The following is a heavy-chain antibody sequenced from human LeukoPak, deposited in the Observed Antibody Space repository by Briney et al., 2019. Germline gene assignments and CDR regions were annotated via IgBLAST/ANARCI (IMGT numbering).Heavy chain of an antibody. CDR2: IYTSGST. Sequence: SETLSLTCTVSGGSISNYYWSWIRQPAGKGLEWIGRIYTSGSTNYNPSLKSRVTMSVDTSKNQFSQKLDSVTAADTAVYYCARDVRRSSSSSNSYYYYMDVWGKGTTVTVSS. V-gene: IGHV4-4*07. CDR1: GGSISNYY. CDR3: ARDVRRSSSSSNSYYYYMDV. D-gene: IGHD6-6*01. J-gene: IGHJ6*03.